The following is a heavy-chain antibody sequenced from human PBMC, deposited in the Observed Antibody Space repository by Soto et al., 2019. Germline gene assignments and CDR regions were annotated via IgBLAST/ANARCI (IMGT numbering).Heavy chain of an antibody. Sequence: GGSLRLSCAVSGFTFSNYWMHWVRQAPGKGLVWVSRINSDGSTTNYADSLKGRFTISRDNAKNTLYLQMSSLRAEDTAVYYCASEYVWGTYRPSDYWGQGTLVTVSS. CDR3: ASEYVWGTYRPSDY. CDR2: INSDGSTT. D-gene: IGHD3-16*02. J-gene: IGHJ4*02. V-gene: IGHV3-74*01. CDR1: GFTFSNYW.